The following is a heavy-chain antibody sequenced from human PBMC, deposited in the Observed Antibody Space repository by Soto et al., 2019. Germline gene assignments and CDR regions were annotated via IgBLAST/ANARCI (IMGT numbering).Heavy chain of an antibody. D-gene: IGHD4-17*01. CDR2: VYARGAT. CDR3: ARSSGDDFFYYGMDV. V-gene: IGHV4-59*10. J-gene: IGHJ6*02. Sequence: SETLSLTCSVSGASITSHYWNWIRQSAGEGLQWIGRVYARGATNYNPSLKSRVTISGDTSKNQFSLKLTSVTAADTAGYYCARSSGDDFFYYGMDVWGHGTTVTVSS. CDR1: GASITSHY.